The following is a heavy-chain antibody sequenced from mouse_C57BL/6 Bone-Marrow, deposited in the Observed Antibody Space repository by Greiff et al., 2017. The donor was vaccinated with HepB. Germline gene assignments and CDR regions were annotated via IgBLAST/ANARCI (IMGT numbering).Heavy chain of an antibody. V-gene: IGHV1-59*01. CDR1: GYTFTSYW. Sequence: QLQQPGAELVRPGTSVKLSCKASGYTFTSYWMHWVKQRPGQGLEWIGVIDPSDSYTNYNQKFKGKATLTVDTSSSTAYMQLSSLTSEDSAVYYCAREDPYYGSSFDYWGQGTTLTVSS. CDR2: IDPSDSYT. J-gene: IGHJ2*01. CDR3: AREDPYYGSSFDY. D-gene: IGHD1-1*01.